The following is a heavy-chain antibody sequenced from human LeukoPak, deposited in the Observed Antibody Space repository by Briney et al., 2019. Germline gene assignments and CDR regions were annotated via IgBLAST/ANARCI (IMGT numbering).Heavy chain of an antibody. D-gene: IGHD3-3*01. Sequence: SETLSLTCTVSGGSISSYYWSWIRQPAGKGLEWIGRIYTSGSTNYNPSLKSRVTMSVDTSKNQFSLKLSSVTAADTAVYYCARAGEGFWSGYYSDTNWFDPWGQGTLVTVSS. CDR1: GGSISSYY. CDR3: ARAGEGFWSGYYSDTNWFDP. CDR2: IYTSGST. J-gene: IGHJ5*02. V-gene: IGHV4-4*07.